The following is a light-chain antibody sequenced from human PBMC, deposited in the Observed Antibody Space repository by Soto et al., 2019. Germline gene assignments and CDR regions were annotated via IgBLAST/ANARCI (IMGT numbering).Light chain of an antibody. CDR3: LQYNNYWT. Sequence: DIQMTQSPSTLSASVGDRVTITCRASQTINSWLAWYQQRPGKAPKLLIYRASSLQSGVPSRFSGSGSGTEFTLTISSLQPDDFATYYCLQYNNYWTFGQGTKVEIK. CDR1: QTINSW. CDR2: RAS. V-gene: IGKV1-5*03. J-gene: IGKJ1*01.